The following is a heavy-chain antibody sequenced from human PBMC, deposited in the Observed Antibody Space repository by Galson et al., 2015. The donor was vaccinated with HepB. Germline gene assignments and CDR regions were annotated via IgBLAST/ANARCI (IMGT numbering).Heavy chain of an antibody. CDR1: GFTFNYHA. D-gene: IGHD6-19*01. CDR3: ARVYRSGWNPGVGYFDY. CDR2: ISGSGSST. V-gene: IGHV3-23*01. J-gene: IGHJ4*02. Sequence: SLRLSCAASGFTFNYHAMNWVRQAPGKGLEWVASISGSGSSTYYADSVKGRFTISRDNSLDTVDLQMDSLRSDDTAVYYCARVYRSGWNPGVGYFDYWGPGTLVTVSS.